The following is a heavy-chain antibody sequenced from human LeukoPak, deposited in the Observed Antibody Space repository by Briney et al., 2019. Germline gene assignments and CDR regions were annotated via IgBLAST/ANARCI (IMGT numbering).Heavy chain of an antibody. V-gene: IGHV4-39*07. CDR1: GGSISSSSYY. Sequence: SETLSLTCTVSGGSISSSSYYWGWIRQPPGKGLEWIGSIYYSGTTYYNPSLKRRVSISVDTSKSQFSLKMSSVTAADTAVYYCVREPSGGIDYWGQGTLVTVSS. D-gene: IGHD2-15*01. J-gene: IGHJ4*02. CDR3: VREPSGGIDY. CDR2: IYYSGTT.